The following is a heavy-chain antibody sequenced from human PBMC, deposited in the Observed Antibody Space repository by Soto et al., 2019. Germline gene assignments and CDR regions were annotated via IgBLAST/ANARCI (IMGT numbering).Heavy chain of an antibody. D-gene: IGHD6-6*01. J-gene: IGHJ6*02. CDR3: ARSIAARRHLPYGMDV. CDR1: GGSISSGGYY. V-gene: IGHV4-31*03. Sequence: SETLSLTCTVSGGSISSGGYYWSWIRQHPGKGLEWIGYIYYSGSTYYNPSLKSRVTISVGTSKYQFSLKLSSVTAADTAVYYCARSIAARRHLPYGMDVWGQGTTVTVSS. CDR2: IYYSGST.